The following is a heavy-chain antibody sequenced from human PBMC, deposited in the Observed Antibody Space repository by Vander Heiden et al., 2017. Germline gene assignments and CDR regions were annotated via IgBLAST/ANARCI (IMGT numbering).Heavy chain of an antibody. V-gene: IGHV1-8*01. Sequence: QVQLVQSGAEVKKPGASVKVACKASGYTFTSYDMHWVRQAPGQGLEWMGWMNPSNENTGYAQNFQGRVTMTRDTSISTAYMGLSSLRSEDTAVYYCARAGCSSTSCHTWFDPWGQGTLVTVSS. CDR3: ARAGCSSTSCHTWFDP. CDR1: GYTFTSYD. D-gene: IGHD2-2*01. CDR2: MNPSNENT. J-gene: IGHJ5*02.